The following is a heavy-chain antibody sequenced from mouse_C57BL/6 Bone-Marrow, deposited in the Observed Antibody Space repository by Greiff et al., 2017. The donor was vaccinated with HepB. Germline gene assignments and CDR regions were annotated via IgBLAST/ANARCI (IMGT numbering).Heavy chain of an antibody. Sequence: QVQLKQPGAELVRPGTSVKLSCKASGYTFTSYWMHWVKQRPGQGLEWIGVIDPSDSYTNYNQKFKGKATLTVDTSSSTAYMQLSSLTSEDSAVYYCARSGDGYGKYFDVWGTGTTVTVSS. J-gene: IGHJ1*03. V-gene: IGHV1-59*01. CDR3: ARSGDGYGKYFDV. CDR1: GYTFTSYW. CDR2: IDPSDSYT. D-gene: IGHD2-2*01.